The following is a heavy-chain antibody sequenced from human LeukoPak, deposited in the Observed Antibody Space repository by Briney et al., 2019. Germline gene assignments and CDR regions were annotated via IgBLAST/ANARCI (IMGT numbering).Heavy chain of an antibody. CDR2: IYYSGST. D-gene: IGHD3-22*01. V-gene: IGHV4-59*01. CDR1: GGSISSYY. CDR3: ASLHYYDSSGYLNWFDP. J-gene: IGHJ5*02. Sequence: SETLSLTCTVSGGSISSYYWSWIRQPPGKGLEWIGYIYYSGSTNYNPSLKSRVTISVDTSKNQFSLKLSSVTAADTAVYYCASLHYYDSSGYLNWFDPWGQGTLVTVSS.